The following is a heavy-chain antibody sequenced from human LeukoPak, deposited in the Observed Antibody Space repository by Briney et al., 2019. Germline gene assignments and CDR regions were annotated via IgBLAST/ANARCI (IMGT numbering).Heavy chain of an antibody. V-gene: IGHV3-21*01. CDR3: AQIPPGKDAFDI. CDR2: ISSSNSYI. Sequence: AGGSLRLSCAASGFTFSTYTMNWVRQAPGKGLEWVSSISSSNSYIYYADSVKGRFTISRDNAKNSLYLQMNSLRAEDTAVYYCAQIPPGKDAFDIWGQGTMVTVSS. CDR1: GFTFSTYT. J-gene: IGHJ3*02. D-gene: IGHD2-21*01.